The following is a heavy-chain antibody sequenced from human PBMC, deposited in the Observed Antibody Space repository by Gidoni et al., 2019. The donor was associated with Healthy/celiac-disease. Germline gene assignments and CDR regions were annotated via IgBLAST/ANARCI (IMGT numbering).Heavy chain of an antibody. J-gene: IGHJ4*02. CDR3: ARDRGPQVQFLFDF. D-gene: IGHD3-10*01. V-gene: IGHV1-2*02. CDR1: GYSFGDSY. Sequence: QVQLVQSGAEVKKPGASVRLSCNASGYSFGDSYIHWVRQAPGQGLGCVGYINPKYGGTDFAQKFQGRVTMTRDSSTTTVFMDLTRLTSDDTAVYFCARDRGPQVQFLFDFWGQGSLVTVTS. CDR2: INPKYGGT.